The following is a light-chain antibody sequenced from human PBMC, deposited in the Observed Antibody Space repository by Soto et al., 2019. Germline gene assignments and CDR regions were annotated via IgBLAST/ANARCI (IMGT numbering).Light chain of an antibody. V-gene: IGLV1-44*01. Sequence: QSVLTQPPSASGTPGQRVTISCSGSSSNIGSNTVNWYQQLPGTAPKLHIYSNNQRPSGVPDRFSGSKSGTSASLAISGLQSEDEGDYYCAAWDDSLNGLYVFGTGTQLTVL. J-gene: IGLJ1*01. CDR1: SSNIGSNT. CDR2: SNN. CDR3: AAWDDSLNGLYV.